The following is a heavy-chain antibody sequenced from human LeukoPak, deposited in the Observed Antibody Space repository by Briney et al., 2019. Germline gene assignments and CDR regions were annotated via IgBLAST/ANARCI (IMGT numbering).Heavy chain of an antibody. J-gene: IGHJ6*03. CDR3: ARSSGAPGYYYSYMDV. CDR1: GYSFTSYW. CDR2: IYPGDSAT. Sequence: GESLKISWKCSGYSFTSYWIGWVRQIPGKGLEGMGIIYPGDSATRYSRSFHGQVTISADKSISTGYLQWSRLKASDTAMYYCARSSGAPGYYYSYMDVWGKGTTVTVSS. D-gene: IGHD2-8*02. V-gene: IGHV5-51*01.